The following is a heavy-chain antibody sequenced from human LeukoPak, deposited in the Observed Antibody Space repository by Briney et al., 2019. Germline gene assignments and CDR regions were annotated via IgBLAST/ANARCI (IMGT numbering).Heavy chain of an antibody. Sequence: GGSLRLSCAASGFTFSNYAMSWVRQAPGKGLQWVSAIGGSGGSTYYADSVKGRFTISRDNSKKTLYLQMNSLRAEDTAVYYCAKALSTREGGDYLRSYFDYWGQGTLVTVSS. CDR2: IGGSGGST. J-gene: IGHJ4*02. CDR3: AKALSTREGGDYLRSYFDY. D-gene: IGHD3-16*01. CDR1: GFTFSNYA. V-gene: IGHV3-23*01.